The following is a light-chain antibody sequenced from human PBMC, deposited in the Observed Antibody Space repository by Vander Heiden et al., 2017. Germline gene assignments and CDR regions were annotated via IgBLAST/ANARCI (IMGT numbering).Light chain of an antibody. Sequence: YELTQPPPVSVSPGQTARITCSGDALPKQYAYWYQQKPGQAPLLVMHKDSERPSGIPERFSGSSSGTTVTLTISGVQAEDEADYYCQSADSRGTYVVFGGGTKLTVL. J-gene: IGLJ2*01. CDR2: KDS. CDR3: QSADSRGTYVV. CDR1: ALPKQY. V-gene: IGLV3-25*03.